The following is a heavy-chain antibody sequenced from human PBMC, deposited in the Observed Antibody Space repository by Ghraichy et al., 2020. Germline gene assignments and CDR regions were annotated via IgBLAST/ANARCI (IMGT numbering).Heavy chain of an antibody. CDR3: ANSYSGSYLQYFDY. CDR2: IIPIFGTA. V-gene: IGHV1-69*13. D-gene: IGHD1-26*01. Sequence: SVKVSCKASGGTFSSYAISWVRQAPGQGLEWMGGIIPIFGTANYAQKFQGRVTITADESTSTAYMELSSLRSEDTAVYYCANSYSGSYLQYFDYWGQGTLVTVSS. CDR1: GGTFSSYA. J-gene: IGHJ4*02.